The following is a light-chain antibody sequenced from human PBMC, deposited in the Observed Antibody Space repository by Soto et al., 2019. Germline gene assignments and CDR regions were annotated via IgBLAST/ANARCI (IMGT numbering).Light chain of an antibody. J-gene: IGKJ1*01. Sequence: DIQMTQSPSSLSASVGDRVTITCRASQSISNYLNWYQQKPGKAPKLLIYAASNLQSGVPSRFSGSESGTDFTLTISSLQPEEFATYYCQQSYSTPPWTFGQGTKVEIK. CDR2: AAS. CDR3: QQSYSTPPWT. CDR1: QSISNY. V-gene: IGKV1-39*01.